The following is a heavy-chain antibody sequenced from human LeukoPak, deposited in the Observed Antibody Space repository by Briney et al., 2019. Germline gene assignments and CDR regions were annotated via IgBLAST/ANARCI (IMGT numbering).Heavy chain of an antibody. Sequence: PGRSLRLSCEVSGFTFSRYGMHWVRQAPGKGLEWVAVVWHDGSDKLYADSVKGRFTISRDNSKNMLYLQMNSLRAEDTAFYYCARDRTYCSSTSCPRLGMDVWGQGTTVTVS. V-gene: IGHV3-33*01. CDR2: VWHDGSDK. J-gene: IGHJ6*02. CDR1: GFTFSRYG. CDR3: ARDRTYCSSTSCPRLGMDV. D-gene: IGHD2-2*01.